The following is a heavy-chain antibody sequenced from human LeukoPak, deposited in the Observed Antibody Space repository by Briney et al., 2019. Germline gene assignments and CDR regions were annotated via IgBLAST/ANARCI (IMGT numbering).Heavy chain of an antibody. D-gene: IGHD6-19*01. CDR2: ISSSSSYI. CDR1: GFTFNIYS. J-gene: IGHJ3*02. Sequence: GGSLRLSCAASGFTFNIYSMSWVRQAPGKGLEWVSSISSSSSYIYYADSVKGRFTISRDNAKNSLYLQMNSLRAEDTAVYYCAREGGFIAVAGNDAFDIWGQGTMVTVSS. CDR3: AREGGFIAVAGNDAFDI. V-gene: IGHV3-21*01.